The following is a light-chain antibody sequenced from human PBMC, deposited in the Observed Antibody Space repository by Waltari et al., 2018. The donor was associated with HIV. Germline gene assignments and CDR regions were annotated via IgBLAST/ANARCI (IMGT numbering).Light chain of an antibody. Sequence: QSALTQPASVSVSPGQSITISCTGTSSNVGSDDLVSLYQQHPGEAPKLIIYEVTKRPSGVSNRFSGSKSGNTASLTISGLQAEDEADYYCCSCPRSGIRYVFGTGTKVTVL. CDR3: CSCPRSGIRYV. V-gene: IGLV2-23*02. CDR2: EVT. CDR1: SSNVGSDDL. J-gene: IGLJ1*01.